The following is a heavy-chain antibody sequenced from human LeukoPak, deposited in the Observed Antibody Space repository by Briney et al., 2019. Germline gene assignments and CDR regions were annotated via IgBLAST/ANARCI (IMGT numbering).Heavy chain of an antibody. D-gene: IGHD3-3*01. J-gene: IGHJ4*02. Sequence: PGGSLRLSCAASGFTFSSYEMNWVRQAPGKGLEWVSYISSSGSTIYYADSVKGRFTIPRDNAKNSLYLQMNSLRAEDTAVYYCARSHYDFWSGYYREYFDYWGQGTLVTVSS. CDR3: ARSHYDFWSGYYREYFDY. CDR2: ISSSGSTI. CDR1: GFTFSSYE. V-gene: IGHV3-48*03.